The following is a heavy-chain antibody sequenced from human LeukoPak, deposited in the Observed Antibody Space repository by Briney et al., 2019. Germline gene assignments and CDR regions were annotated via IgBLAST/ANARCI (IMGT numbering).Heavy chain of an antibody. V-gene: IGHV1-2*02. D-gene: IGHD5-18*01. CDR2: ISPNSGGT. CDR3: ARVSFGYGQERAVDY. CDR1: GGTFSSYA. Sequence: VASVKVSCKASGGTFSSYAISWVRQAPGQGLEWMGRISPNSGGTNYAQKFQGRVTMTRDTSISTAYMELSRLRSDDTAVYYCARVSFGYGQERAVDYWGQGTLVTVSS. J-gene: IGHJ4*02.